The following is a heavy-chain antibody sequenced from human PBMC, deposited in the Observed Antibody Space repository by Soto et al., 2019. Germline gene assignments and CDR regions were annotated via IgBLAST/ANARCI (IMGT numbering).Heavy chain of an antibody. V-gene: IGHV3-21*01. CDR2: ISGTSVYI. CDR3: AREGALKPFSS. Sequence: GGSLRLACVACGFTFRNYNMNWVRQAPGKGLEWVSHISGTSVYIHYADSVKGRFTISRDNAKNSVYLQMDSLRVEDTAVYYCAREGALKPFSSWGQGALVTVSS. CDR1: GFTFRNYN. J-gene: IGHJ5*02.